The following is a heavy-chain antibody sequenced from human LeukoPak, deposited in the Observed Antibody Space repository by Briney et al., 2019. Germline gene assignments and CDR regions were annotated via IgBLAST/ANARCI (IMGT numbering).Heavy chain of an antibody. V-gene: IGHV4-4*07. CDR2: THSSGST. Sequence: PSETLSLTCTVSGGSISNIYWNWIRQSAGRGLEWIGRTHSSGSTYYIPSLKGRVSMSLDTSKNQFSLKMTSVTAADTAVYYCARGIIQFLFDHWGQGARVTVSS. CDR1: GGSISNIY. CDR3: ARGIIQFLFDH. J-gene: IGHJ4*02.